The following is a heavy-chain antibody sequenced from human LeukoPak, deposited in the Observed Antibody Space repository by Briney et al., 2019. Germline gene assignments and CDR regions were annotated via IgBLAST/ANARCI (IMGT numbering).Heavy chain of an antibody. Sequence: SETLSLTCTVSGGSISSSSYYWGWIRQPPGKGLEWIGSIYYSGSTYYNPSLKSRVTISVDTSKNQFSLKLSSVTAADTAVYYCARGALTGYFWFDPWGQGTLVTVSS. D-gene: IGHD3-9*01. CDR3: ARGALTGYFWFDP. V-gene: IGHV4-39*07. CDR2: IYYSGST. J-gene: IGHJ5*02. CDR1: GGSISSSSYY.